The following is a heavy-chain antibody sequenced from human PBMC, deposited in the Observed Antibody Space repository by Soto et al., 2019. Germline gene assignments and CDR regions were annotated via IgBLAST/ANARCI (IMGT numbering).Heavy chain of an antibody. CDR2: ISGSGGST. J-gene: IGHJ6*02. Sequence: EVQLLESGGGLVQPGGSLRLSCVASGFTFSRYVMTWVRQAPGKGLEWVSGISGSGGSTYYADSVKGRFTISRDNSKNTLYLQMNSLRAEDTALYYCAKDGDVWGQGTTVTVSS. CDR3: AKDGDV. V-gene: IGHV3-23*01. CDR1: GFTFSRYV.